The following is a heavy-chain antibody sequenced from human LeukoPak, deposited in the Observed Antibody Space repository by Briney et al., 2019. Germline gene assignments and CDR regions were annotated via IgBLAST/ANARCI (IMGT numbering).Heavy chain of an antibody. CDR2: INHSGST. CDR1: GGSFSGYY. D-gene: IGHD2-21*02. CDR3: ARGGQVVTAILWDHYFDY. J-gene: IGHJ4*02. Sequence: SETLSLTCAVYGGSFSGYYWSWIRQPPGKGLEWIGEINHSGSTNYNPSLKSRVTISVDTSKNQFSLKLSSVTAADTAVYYCARGGQVVTAILWDHYFDYWGQGTLVTVSS. V-gene: IGHV4-34*01.